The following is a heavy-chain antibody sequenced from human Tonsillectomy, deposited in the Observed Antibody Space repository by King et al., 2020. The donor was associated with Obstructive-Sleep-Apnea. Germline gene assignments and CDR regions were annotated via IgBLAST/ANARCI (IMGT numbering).Heavy chain of an antibody. CDR3: AREKAGLDY. CDR1: GFTFSSYA. V-gene: IGHV3-30*04. D-gene: IGHD6-19*01. J-gene: IGHJ4*02. Sequence: VQLVESGGGVVQPGRSLRLSCAASGFTFSSYAMHWVRQAPGKGLEWVAVISYDGNNKYYAASVKGRFTISRDNSKNTLSLQMNSLRAEDTAVYYCAREKAGLDYWGQGTLVTVSS. CDR2: ISYDGNNK.